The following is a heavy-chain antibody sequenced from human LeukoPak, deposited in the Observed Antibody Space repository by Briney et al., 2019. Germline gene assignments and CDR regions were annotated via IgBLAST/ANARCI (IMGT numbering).Heavy chain of an antibody. D-gene: IGHD3-22*01. Sequence: KPGGSLRLSCAASGFTFSDYYMSWIRQAPGKGLEWVSYISSSGSTIYYADSVKGRFTISRDNAKNSLYLQMNSLRAEDTAVYYCARNYDSSGRDAFDIWGQGTMVTASS. V-gene: IGHV3-11*01. CDR1: GFTFSDYY. CDR2: ISSSGSTI. J-gene: IGHJ3*02. CDR3: ARNYDSSGRDAFDI.